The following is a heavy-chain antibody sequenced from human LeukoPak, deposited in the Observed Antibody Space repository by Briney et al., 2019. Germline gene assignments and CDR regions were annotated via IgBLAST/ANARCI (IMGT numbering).Heavy chain of an antibody. D-gene: IGHD4-17*01. J-gene: IGHJ6*03. CDR2: ISAYNGNT. V-gene: IGHV1-18*01. Sequence: ASVKVSCKASGYTFTSYGISWVRQAPGQGLEWMGWISAYNGNTNYAQKLQGRVTMTTDTSTSTAYMELRSLRSDDTAVYYCARVCYGDYAGWYYYYYNYMDVWGKGTTVTVSS. CDR3: ARVCYGDYAGWYYYYYNYMDV. CDR1: GYTFTSYG.